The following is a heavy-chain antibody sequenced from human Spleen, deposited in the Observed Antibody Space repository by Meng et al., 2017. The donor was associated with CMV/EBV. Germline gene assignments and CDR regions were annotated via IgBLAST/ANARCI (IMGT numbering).Heavy chain of an antibody. V-gene: IGHV4-38-2*02. CDR2: IYHSGST. Sequence: GSLRLSCTVSGYSISSGYYWGWIRQPPGKGLEWIGSIYHSGSTYYNPSLKSRVTISVDTSKNQFSLKLSSVTAADTAVYYCARDSSGGRYGMDVWGQGTTVTVSS. CDR1: GYSISSGYY. D-gene: IGHD6-19*01. J-gene: IGHJ6*02. CDR3: ARDSSGGRYGMDV.